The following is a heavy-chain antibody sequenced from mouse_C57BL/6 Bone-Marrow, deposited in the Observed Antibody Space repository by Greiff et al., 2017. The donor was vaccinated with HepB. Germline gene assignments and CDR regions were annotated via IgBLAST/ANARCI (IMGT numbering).Heavy chain of an antibody. CDR2: ISSGSSTI. Sequence: DVMLVESGGGLVKPGGSLKLSCAASGFTFSDYGMHWVRQAPEKGLEWVAYISSGSSTIYYADTVKGRFTISRDNAKNTLFLQMTSLRSEDTAMYYCARGYGSSLDYWGQGTTLTVSS. CDR1: GFTFSDYG. D-gene: IGHD1-1*01. J-gene: IGHJ2*01. V-gene: IGHV5-17*01. CDR3: ARGYGSSLDY.